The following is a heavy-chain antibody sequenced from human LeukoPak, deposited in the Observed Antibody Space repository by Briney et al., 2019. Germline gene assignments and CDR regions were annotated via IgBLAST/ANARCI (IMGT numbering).Heavy chain of an antibody. CDR1: GGSLSGYY. CDR3: ARGLSSGYYYGYYYMDV. CDR2: INHSGST. J-gene: IGHJ6*03. Sequence: SETLSLTCAVYGGSLSGYYWSWIRQPPGKGLEWIGEINHSGSTNYNPSLKSRVTISVDTSKNQFSLKLSSVTAADTAVYYCARGLSSGYYYGYYYMDVWGKGTTVTISS. V-gene: IGHV4-34*01. D-gene: IGHD3-22*01.